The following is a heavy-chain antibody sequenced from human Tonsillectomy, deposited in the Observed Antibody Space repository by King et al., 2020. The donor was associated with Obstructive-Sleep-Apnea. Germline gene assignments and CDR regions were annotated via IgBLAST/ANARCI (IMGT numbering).Heavy chain of an antibody. Sequence: VQLVESGGGLVQPGGSLRLSCAASGFTVSSNYMSWVRQAPGKGLEWVSVIYSCGSTYYADSVKGRFTISRHNSKNTLYLQMNSLRAEDTAVYYCARLLWFGESHYDYWGQGTLVTVSS. V-gene: IGHV3-53*04. CDR2: IYSCGST. J-gene: IGHJ4*02. CDR1: GFTVSSNY. CDR3: ARLLWFGESHYDY. D-gene: IGHD3-10*01.